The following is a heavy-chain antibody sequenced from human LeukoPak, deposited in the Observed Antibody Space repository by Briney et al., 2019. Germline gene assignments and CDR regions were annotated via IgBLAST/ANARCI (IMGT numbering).Heavy chain of an antibody. CDR2: IIPIFGTA. CDR1: GGTFSSYA. CDR3: ARHRSYYDSSGYLDY. D-gene: IGHD3-22*01. J-gene: IGHJ4*02. V-gene: IGHV1-69*13. Sequence: APVKVSCKASGGTFSSYAISWVRQAPGQGLEWMGGIIPIFGTANYAQKFQGRVTITADESTSTAYMELSSLRSEDTAVYYCARHRSYYDSSGYLDYWGQGTLVTVSS.